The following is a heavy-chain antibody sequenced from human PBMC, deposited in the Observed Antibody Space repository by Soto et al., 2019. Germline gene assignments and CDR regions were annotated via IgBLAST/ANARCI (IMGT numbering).Heavy chain of an antibody. CDR1: GFTFSDYY. V-gene: IGHV3-11*06. J-gene: IGHJ2*01. CDR2: ISSSSYP. Sequence: GGSQRLSCAASGFTFSDYYMSWIRQAPGKGLEWVSYISSSSYPNQADPVQGRFTISCDTAQNSLYLQMNSLRAEVTAVYYCARRPQRNRYFDLWGRVTLVTISS. CDR3: ARRPQRNRYFDL. D-gene: IGHD1-1*01.